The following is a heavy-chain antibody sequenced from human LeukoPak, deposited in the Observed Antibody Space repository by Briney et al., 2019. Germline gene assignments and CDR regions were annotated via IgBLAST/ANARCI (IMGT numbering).Heavy chain of an antibody. CDR1: GGSISSSNW. CDR2: IYHSGST. D-gene: IGHD3-22*01. Sequence: PSETLSLTCAVSGGSISSSNWWSWVRQPPGKGLEWIGEIYHSGSTNYNPSLKSRVTILVDKSKNQFSLNLNSVTAADTAVYYCARVLSGSNFDYWGQGTLVTVSS. V-gene: IGHV4-4*02. J-gene: IGHJ4*02. CDR3: ARVLSGSNFDY.